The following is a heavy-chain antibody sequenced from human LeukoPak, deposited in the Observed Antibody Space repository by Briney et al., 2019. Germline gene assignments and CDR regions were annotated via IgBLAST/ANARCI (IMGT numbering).Heavy chain of an antibody. CDR2: INHSGST. V-gene: IGHV4-34*01. CDR1: GGSSSGYY. D-gene: IGHD6-19*01. CDR3: AIFSSSGWYDAFDI. Sequence: SETLSLTCAVYGGSSSGYYWSWIRQPPGKGLEWIGEINHSGSTNYNPSFKSRVTISVDTSKNQFSLKLSSVTAADTAVYYCAIFSSSGWYDAFDIWGQGTMVTVSS. J-gene: IGHJ3*02.